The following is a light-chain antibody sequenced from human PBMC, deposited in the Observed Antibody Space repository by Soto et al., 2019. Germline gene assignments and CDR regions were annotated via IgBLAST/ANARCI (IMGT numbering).Light chain of an antibody. Sequence: DIQMTQSPSSLSASVGDTVTITCRASQSISVHLHWYQQKPGKVPKLLIYAASNLQSGVPSPFSGSGSEPDFALTISSPQPEDFATYYCQLSYITPYTVGQGTKLQIK. V-gene: IGKV1-39*01. CDR2: AAS. CDR1: QSISVH. J-gene: IGKJ2*01. CDR3: QLSYITPYT.